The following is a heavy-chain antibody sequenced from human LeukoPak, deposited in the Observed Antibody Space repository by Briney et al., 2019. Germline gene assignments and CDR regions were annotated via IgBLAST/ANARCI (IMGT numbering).Heavy chain of an antibody. Sequence: GGSLRLSCAASGFTFSSYAMHWVRQAPGKGLEWVAVISYDGSNKYYADSVKGRFTISRDNSKNTLYLQMNSLRAEDTAVYYCARGSGDAAAWVYYWGQGTLVTVSS. V-gene: IGHV3-30-3*01. D-gene: IGHD6-13*01. CDR2: ISYDGSNK. CDR3: ARGSGDAAAWVYY. CDR1: GFTFSSYA. J-gene: IGHJ4*02.